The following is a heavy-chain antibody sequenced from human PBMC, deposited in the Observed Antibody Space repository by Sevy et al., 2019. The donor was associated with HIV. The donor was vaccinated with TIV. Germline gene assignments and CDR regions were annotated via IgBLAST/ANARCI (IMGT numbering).Heavy chain of an antibody. D-gene: IGHD3-3*01. J-gene: IGHJ4*02. CDR3: GKVSIFGLGGFYDY. Sequence: GGSLRLSCAASGFSFSTYAMTWVHQAPGKGLEWVSGISGSGTSTYYTDSVKGRFTNSRDNSKNTVYRQMNNLRAEDTAVYYCGKVSIFGLGGFYDYWGQGTLVTVSS. V-gene: IGHV3-23*01. CDR2: ISGSGTST. CDR1: GFSFSTYA.